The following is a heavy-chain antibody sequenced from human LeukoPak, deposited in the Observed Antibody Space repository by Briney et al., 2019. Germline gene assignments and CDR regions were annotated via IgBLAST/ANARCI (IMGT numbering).Heavy chain of an antibody. CDR3: AKDSSGWATDY. D-gene: IGHD6-19*01. Sequence: AFIRNDGGNKNYADSVKGRFTISRDNSKNTLYLQMDSLRAEDMAVYYCAKDSSGWATDYWGQGTLVTVSS. V-gene: IGHV3-30*02. J-gene: IGHJ4*02. CDR2: IRNDGGNK.